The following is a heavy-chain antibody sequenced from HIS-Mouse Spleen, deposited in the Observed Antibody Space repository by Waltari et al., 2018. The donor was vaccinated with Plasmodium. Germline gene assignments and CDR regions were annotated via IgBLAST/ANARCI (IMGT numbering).Heavy chain of an antibody. CDR2: INHSVST. D-gene: IGHD2-15*01. V-gene: IGHV4-34*01. CDR1: GGSFSGYY. J-gene: IGHJ4*02. CDR3: ARGPPLSLLVAEYYFDY. Sequence: QVQLQQWGAGLLKPSETLSLTCAVYGGSFSGYYWSWIRQPPGKGLEWIGGINHSVSTNYNPSLKSRVTISVDTSKNQFSLKLSSVTAADTAVYYWARGPPLSLLVAEYYFDYWGQGTLVTVSS.